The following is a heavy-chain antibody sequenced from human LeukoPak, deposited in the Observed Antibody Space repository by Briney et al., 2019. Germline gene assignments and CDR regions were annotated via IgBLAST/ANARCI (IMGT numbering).Heavy chain of an antibody. CDR3: ARGRCSGGSCDYYYMDV. D-gene: IGHD2-15*01. CDR2: IIPIFGTA. J-gene: IGHJ6*03. Sequence: SLKVSCKASGGTFSSYAISWVRQAPGQGLEWMGGIIPIFGTANYAQKFQGRVTITADKSTSTAYMELSSLRAEDTAVYYCARGRCSGGSCDYYYMDVWGKGTTVTISS. CDR1: GGTFSSYA. V-gene: IGHV1-69*06.